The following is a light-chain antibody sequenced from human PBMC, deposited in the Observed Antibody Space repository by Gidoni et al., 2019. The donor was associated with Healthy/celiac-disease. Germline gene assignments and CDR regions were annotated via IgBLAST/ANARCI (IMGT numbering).Light chain of an antibody. V-gene: IGKV1-8*01. CDR3: QQYDSYPRT. CDR2: AAA. J-gene: IGKJ1*01. CDR1: QGISSY. Sequence: AIRMTQSTSSFSASTGDSVTITCRASQGISSYLAWYQQKPGKAHKLLIYAAATLQSGVPSRFSGSGSGTDFTRTISCLQSEDFATYYCQQYDSYPRTFGQXTKVEIK.